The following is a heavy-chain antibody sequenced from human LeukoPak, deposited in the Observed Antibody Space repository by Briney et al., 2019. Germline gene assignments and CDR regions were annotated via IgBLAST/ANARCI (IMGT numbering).Heavy chain of an antibody. Sequence: GGSLRLSCVASGFTFSSYWMTCVRQGPGKGQEWVANIKTDGSLIYYVDSVKGRFTISRDNAKNSLYLQMNSLRVEDTAVYYCAELGITMIGGVWGKGTTVTISS. V-gene: IGHV3-7*01. CDR2: IKTDGSLI. J-gene: IGHJ6*04. D-gene: IGHD3-10*02. CDR3: AELGITMIGGV. CDR1: GFTFSSYW.